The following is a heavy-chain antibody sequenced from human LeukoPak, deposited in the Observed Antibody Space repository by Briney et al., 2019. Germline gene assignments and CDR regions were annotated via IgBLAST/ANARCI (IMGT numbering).Heavy chain of an antibody. CDR1: GYTFTSYA. CDR3: ARVSSSSWYRNYYYYYYMDV. CDR2: INTNTGNP. D-gene: IGHD6-13*01. V-gene: IGHV7-4-1*02. J-gene: IGHJ6*03. Sequence: ASVKVSCKASGYTFTSYAMNWVRQAPGQGLEWMGWINTNTGNPTYAQGFTGRFVFSLDTSVSTAYLQISSLKAEDTAVYYCARVSSSSWYRNYYYYYYMDVWGKGTTVTVSS.